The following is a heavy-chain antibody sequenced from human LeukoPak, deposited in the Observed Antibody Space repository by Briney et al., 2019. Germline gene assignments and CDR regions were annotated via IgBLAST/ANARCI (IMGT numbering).Heavy chain of an antibody. CDR3: ARVLRGAYRGGDCYRLDY. V-gene: IGHV4-59*01. J-gene: IGHJ4*02. D-gene: IGHD2-21*02. CDR1: GDSIKNFY. Sequence: PSETLSLTCTVPGDSIKNFYWSWIRQSPGKGLEWLGYIYNNGNTNYNASLKSRVIMSIDTSKNQFSLKVTSVTAADTAIYYCARVLRGAYRGGDCYRLDYWGQGMLVIVSS. CDR2: IYNNGNT.